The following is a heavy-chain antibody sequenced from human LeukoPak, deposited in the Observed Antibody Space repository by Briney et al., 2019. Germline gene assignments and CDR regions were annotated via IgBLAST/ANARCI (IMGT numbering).Heavy chain of an antibody. D-gene: IGHD3-10*02. Sequence: PGGSLRLSCAASGFSFSAYGMHWVRQAPGKGLEGVAYIWYDGSKKEYANSVKGRFTISRDTSKSTVYLQMSSLRPEDTAMYYWERNLFGFPQKYFDSGGQGTLATVSS. J-gene: IGHJ4*02. CDR3: ERNLFGFPQKYFDS. CDR2: IWYDGSKK. V-gene: IGHV3-30*02. CDR1: GFSFSAYG.